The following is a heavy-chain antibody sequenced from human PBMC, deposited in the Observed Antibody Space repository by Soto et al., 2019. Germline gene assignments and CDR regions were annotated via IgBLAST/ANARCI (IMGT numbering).Heavy chain of an antibody. CDR3: AKDPPYWGVTDY. CDR2: ISYDGSNK. V-gene: IGHV3-30*18. J-gene: IGHJ4*02. D-gene: IGHD3-10*01. Sequence: QVQLVESGGGVVQPGRSLRLSCAASGFTFSSYGMHWVRQAPGKGLEWVAVISYDGSNKYYADSVKGRFTISRDNSKNTLYLQMNSLRAEETAVYYCAKDPPYWGVTDYWGQGTLVTVSS. CDR1: GFTFSSYG.